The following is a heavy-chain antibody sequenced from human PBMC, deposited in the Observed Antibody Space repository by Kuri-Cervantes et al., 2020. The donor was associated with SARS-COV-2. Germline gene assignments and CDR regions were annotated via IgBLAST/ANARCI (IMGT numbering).Heavy chain of an antibody. Sequence: GESLKISCAASGFSLSGFWMHWVRQVPGKGPVWVARSKYDGGSPSYADSVRGRFTISRDNAKNMLYLQMHSLRVEDTAVYYCAKSDWFDPWGQGTLVTVSS. CDR2: SKYDGGSP. V-gene: IGHV3-74*01. CDR1: GFSLSGFW. J-gene: IGHJ5*02. CDR3: AKSDWFDP.